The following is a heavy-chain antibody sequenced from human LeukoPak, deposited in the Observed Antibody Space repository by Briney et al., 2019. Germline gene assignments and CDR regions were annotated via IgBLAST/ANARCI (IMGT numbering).Heavy chain of an antibody. D-gene: IGHD6-13*01. CDR3: AGDWGAAGLWDY. CDR1: GFTFSNYW. V-gene: IGHV3-7*05. Sequence: PGGSLRLSCASSGFTFSNYWMSWVRQAPGKGLEWVANIKEDGSEKDYVDSVKGRFTISRDNAKNSLYLQMNSLRAEDTAIYYCAGDWGAAGLWDYWGQGTLVTVSS. J-gene: IGHJ4*02. CDR2: IKEDGSEK.